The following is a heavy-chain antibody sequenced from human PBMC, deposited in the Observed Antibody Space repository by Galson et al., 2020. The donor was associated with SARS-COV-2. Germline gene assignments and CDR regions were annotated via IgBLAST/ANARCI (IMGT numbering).Heavy chain of an antibody. Sequence: GESLKISCAASGFTFSSYAMHWVRQAPGKGLEWVAVISYDGSNKYYADSVKGRFTISRDNSKNTLYLQMNSLRAEDTAVYYCARDPEALGYCIGDSCPFCDYWGQGTLVTVSS. J-gene: IGHJ4*02. V-gene: IGHV3-30*04. CDR3: ARDPEALGYCIGDSCPFCDY. D-gene: IGHD2-15*01. CDR2: ISYDGSNK. CDR1: GFTFSSYA.